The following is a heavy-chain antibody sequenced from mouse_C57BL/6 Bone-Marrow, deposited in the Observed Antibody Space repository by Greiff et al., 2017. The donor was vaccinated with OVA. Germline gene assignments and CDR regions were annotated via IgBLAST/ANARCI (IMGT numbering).Heavy chain of an antibody. J-gene: IGHJ4*01. V-gene: IGHV1-55*01. CDR1: GYTFTSYW. Sequence: QVQLQQPGAELVKPGASVKMSCKASGYTFTSYWITWVKQRPGQGLEWIGDIYPGSGSTNYNEKFKRKATLTVDTSSSTAYMQLSSLTSEDSAVYYCAREGYYYGSSYGGAMDYWGQGTSVTVSS. CDR3: AREGYYYGSSYGGAMDY. CDR2: IYPGSGST. D-gene: IGHD1-1*01.